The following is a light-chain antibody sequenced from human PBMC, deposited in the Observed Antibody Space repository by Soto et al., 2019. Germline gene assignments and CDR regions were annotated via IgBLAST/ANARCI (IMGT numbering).Light chain of an antibody. J-gene: IGKJ1*01. CDR2: SAS. CDR3: QKYDRAPET. CDR1: QGISTY. Sequence: IQMTQSPSSLSASVGDRVTITCRASQGISTYLAWYQQKPGKVPKVLIYSASTLQSGFLSRFRRSGSGTDFTLSISSLQPEDDETYSFQKYDRAPETFGQGTKVEIK. V-gene: IGKV1-27*01.